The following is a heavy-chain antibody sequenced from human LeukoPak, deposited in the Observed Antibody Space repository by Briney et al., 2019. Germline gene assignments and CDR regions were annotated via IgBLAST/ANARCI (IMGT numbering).Heavy chain of an antibody. CDR1: GFNFNNYN. CDR2: ITLSSSTT. CDR3: ARAATVTAESAFGY. Sequence: GGSLRLSCAASGFNFNNYNMNWVRQAPGKGLEWVSYITLSSSTTYYADSVKGRFTISRDNAKKSLYLQMNSLRAEDTAVYYCARAATVTAESAFGYWGQGTLVSVSS. D-gene: IGHD2-21*02. V-gene: IGHV3-48*01. J-gene: IGHJ4*02.